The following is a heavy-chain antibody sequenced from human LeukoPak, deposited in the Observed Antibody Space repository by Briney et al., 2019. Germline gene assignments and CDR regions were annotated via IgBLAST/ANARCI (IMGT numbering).Heavy chain of an antibody. CDR1: GDSLIPNDYY. D-gene: IGHD2-2*01. V-gene: IGHV4-39*01. Sequence: PSEPMSLTGTVSGDSLIPNDYYWGWIRQTPGKCLEWVARIHYSGGTYFNPSLKSRVTISVDTSRNEFSLKVTSVTAADTAMYYCARSCGSTSCSDGDWFDPWGQGTLVTVSS. CDR2: IHYSGGT. CDR3: ARSCGSTSCSDGDWFDP. J-gene: IGHJ5*02.